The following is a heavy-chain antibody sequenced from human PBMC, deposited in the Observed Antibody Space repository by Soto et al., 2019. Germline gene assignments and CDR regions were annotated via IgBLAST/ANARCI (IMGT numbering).Heavy chain of an antibody. CDR2: ISGSGSTI. Sequence: GGSLRLSCAASGFTFSDYYMSWIRQAPGKGLEWVSYISGSGSTIYYADSVKGRFTISRDNAKNSLYLQMNSLRAEDTAVYYCARDHRDIVATIYLDYWGQGTLVTVSS. CDR3: ARDHRDIVATIYLDY. D-gene: IGHD5-12*01. J-gene: IGHJ4*02. CDR1: GFTFSDYY. V-gene: IGHV3-11*01.